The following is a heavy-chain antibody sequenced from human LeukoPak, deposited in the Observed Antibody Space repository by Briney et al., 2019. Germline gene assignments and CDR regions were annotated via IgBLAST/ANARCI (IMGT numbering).Heavy chain of an antibody. CDR3: ARDAAATNAEYLQH. D-gene: IGHD6-13*01. V-gene: IGHV1-18*01. J-gene: IGHJ1*01. Sequence: ASVKVSCKASGYTFTSYGISWVRQAPGQGLEWMGWIGAYNGNTNYAQKLQGRVTMTTDTSTSTAYMELRSLRSDDTAVYYCARDAAATNAEYLQHWGQGTLVTVSS. CDR1: GYTFTSYG. CDR2: IGAYNGNT.